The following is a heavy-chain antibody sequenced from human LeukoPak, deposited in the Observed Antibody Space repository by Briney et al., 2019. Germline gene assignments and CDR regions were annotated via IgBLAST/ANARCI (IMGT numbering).Heavy chain of an antibody. CDR2: IKQDGSEE. V-gene: IGHV3-7*01. J-gene: IGHJ2*01. CDR1: GFTFSSYA. D-gene: IGHD2-2*01. Sequence: GGSLRLSCAASGFTFSSYAMSWVRQVPGKGLEWVANIKQDGSEEYYVDSVKGRFTISRDNAKISLYLQMDSLRVEDTAVYYCASYCSSTSCSAWYFDLWGRGTLVTVSS. CDR3: ASYCSSTSCSAWYFDL.